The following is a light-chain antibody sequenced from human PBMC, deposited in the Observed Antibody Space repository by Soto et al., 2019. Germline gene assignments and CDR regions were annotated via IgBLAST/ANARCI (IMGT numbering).Light chain of an antibody. Sequence: DIQMSQSLSTLSASVGDRVTIPCRASQSISSCLAWYQQKPGKAPKLLIYAASTLQSGVPSRFSGSGSGTDFTLAISSLQPEDFTTYCRQQYNCHSRTFVQGTKLDI. CDR1: QSISSC. CDR2: AAS. V-gene: IGKV1-5*01. J-gene: IGKJ1*01. CDR3: QQYNCHSRT.